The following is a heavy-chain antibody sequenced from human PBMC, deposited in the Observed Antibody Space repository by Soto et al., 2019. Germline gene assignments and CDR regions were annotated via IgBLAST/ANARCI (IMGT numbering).Heavy chain of an antibody. D-gene: IGHD6-25*01. CDR1: GFTFSNYW. Sequence: EVQLVESGGALVQPGGSLRLTCATSGFTFSNYWMTWVRQAPGKGLEWVANINKDGSHTSFVDSVKGRFTIFRDNAKSSLYLQMNSLRGEDTAKYYCVKEIAADQWGQGTLVTVSS. CDR3: VKEIAADQ. J-gene: IGHJ4*02. CDR2: INKDGSHT. V-gene: IGHV3-7*01.